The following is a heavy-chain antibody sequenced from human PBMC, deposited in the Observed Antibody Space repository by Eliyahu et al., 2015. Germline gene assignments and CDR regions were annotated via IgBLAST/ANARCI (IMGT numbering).Heavy chain of an antibody. Sequence: QVQLVESGGGVVQPGRSLRLSCAASVFPXSSYGMPWGPQAPGKGLEWVAVISYDGSNKYYADSVKGRFTISRDNSKNTLYLQMNSLRAEDTAVYYCAKGPYYDFWSDLGYWGQGTLVTVSS. CDR3: AKGPYYDFWSDLGY. CDR2: ISYDGSNK. CDR1: VFPXSSYG. D-gene: IGHD3-3*01. V-gene: IGHV3-30*18. J-gene: IGHJ4*02.